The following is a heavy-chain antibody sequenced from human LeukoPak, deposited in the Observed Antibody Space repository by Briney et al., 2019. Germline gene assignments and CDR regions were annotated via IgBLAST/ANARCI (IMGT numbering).Heavy chain of an antibody. V-gene: IGHV1-2*04. J-gene: IGHJ3*02. CDR3: ARALQPGNAFDI. CDR2: INPNSGGT. CDR1: GYTFTGYY. Sequence: ASVKVSYKASGYTFTGYYMHWVRQAPGQGLEWMGWINPNSGGTNYAQKFQGWVTMTRDTSISTAYMEPSRLRSDDTAVYYCARALQPGNAFDIWGQGTMVTVSS. D-gene: IGHD4-11*01.